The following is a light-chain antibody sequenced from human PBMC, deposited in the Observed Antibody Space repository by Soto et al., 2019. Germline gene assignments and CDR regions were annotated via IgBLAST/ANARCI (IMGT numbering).Light chain of an antibody. CDR2: EVT. CDR1: SSDVGGYNY. Sequence: QSVLTQPPSASGSPGQSVTISCTGTSSDVGGYNYVSWYQQYPGRAPKLMIYEVTKRPSVVPDRFSGSKSGNTASLTVSGLQAEDEADYSCSSYAASNNFYFVFGGGTKLTVL. V-gene: IGLV2-8*01. CDR3: SSYAASNNFYFV. J-gene: IGLJ3*02.